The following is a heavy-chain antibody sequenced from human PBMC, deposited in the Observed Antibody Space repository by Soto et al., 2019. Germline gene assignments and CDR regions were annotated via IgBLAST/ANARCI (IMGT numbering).Heavy chain of an antibody. V-gene: IGHV4-30-4*01. CDR1: GGSISSGDYY. CDR3: ARAITGTTAVWYFDL. CDR2: IYYSGST. J-gene: IGHJ2*01. D-gene: IGHD1-7*01. Sequence: SETLSLTCTVSGGSISSGDYYWSWIRQPPGKGLEWIGYIYYSGSTYYNPSLKSRVTISVDTSKNQFSLKLSSVTAADTAVYYCARAITGTTAVWYFDLWGRGTLVTVSS.